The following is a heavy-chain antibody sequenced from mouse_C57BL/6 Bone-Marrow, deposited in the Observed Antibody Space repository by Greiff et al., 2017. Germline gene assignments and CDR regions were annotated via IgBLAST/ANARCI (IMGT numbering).Heavy chain of an antibody. CDR3: AKPLITTELDY. Sequence: VQLQQSGAELVKPGASVKLSCTASGFNITDYYMHWVKQRTEQGLEWIGRIDPEDGETKYAPKFQGKATITADTSSNTAYLQLHSLTSEETAVYYSAKPLITTELDYWGQGTTLTVSS. J-gene: IGHJ2*01. CDR1: GFNITDYY. CDR2: IDPEDGET. V-gene: IGHV14-2*01. D-gene: IGHD1-1*01.